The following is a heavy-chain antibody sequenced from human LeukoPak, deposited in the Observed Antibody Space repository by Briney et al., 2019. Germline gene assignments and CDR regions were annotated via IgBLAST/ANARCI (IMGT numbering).Heavy chain of an antibody. CDR3: VRGYSFGPYGMDV. CDR1: GFPFSSYA. J-gene: IGHJ6*02. CDR2: ISDSGGGT. V-gene: IGHV3-64D*09. D-gene: IGHD2-15*01. Sequence: GRSLRLSCSASGFPFSSYAMHWVRQAPGKGLEYVSAISDSGGGTYYADSVKGRFTISRDNSKNTLYLQMSSLRAEDTAVYFCVRGYSFGPYGMDVWGQGTTVTVSS.